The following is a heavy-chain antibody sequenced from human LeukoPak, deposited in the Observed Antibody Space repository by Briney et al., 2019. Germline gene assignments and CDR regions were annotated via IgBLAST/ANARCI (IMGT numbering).Heavy chain of an antibody. CDR3: ARDLGQYYDTSDNWFDP. J-gene: IGHJ5*02. V-gene: IGHV3-74*01. CDR2: INSDGINT. Sequence: GGSLRLSCAASGFTFSNYWMHWVRQAPGKGLVWVSRINSDGINTSYADSVKGRFTISRDNAKNTLNLQIKRLMAEDTAVYYCARDLGQYYDTSDNWFDPWGQGTLVTVSS. D-gene: IGHD3-22*01. CDR1: GFTFSNYW.